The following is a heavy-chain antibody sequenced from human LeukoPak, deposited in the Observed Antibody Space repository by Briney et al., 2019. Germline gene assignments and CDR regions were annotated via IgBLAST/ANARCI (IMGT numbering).Heavy chain of an antibody. CDR1: GGSISSSTW. D-gene: IGHD2-21*02. CDR3: AGMVETGAFDI. Sequence: SGTLSLTCTVSGGSISSSTWWGWVRQPPGKGLEWIGEIYHSGSTNYNPSLKSRVTISVDKSKNQFSLKLSSMTAADTAMYYCAGMVETGAFDIWGQGTMVTVSS. CDR2: IYHSGST. J-gene: IGHJ3*02. V-gene: IGHV4-4*02.